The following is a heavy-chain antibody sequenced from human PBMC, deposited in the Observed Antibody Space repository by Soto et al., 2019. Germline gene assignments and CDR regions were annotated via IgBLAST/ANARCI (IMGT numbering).Heavy chain of an antibody. V-gene: IGHV3-30-3*01. CDR2: ISYDGSNK. J-gene: IGHJ3*02. CDR3: ARDYSAAAGTTHEAGYSSI. D-gene: IGHD6-13*01. Sequence: GGSLRLSCAASGFTFSSYAMHWVRQAPGKGLEWVAVISYDGSNKYYADSVKGRFTISRDNSKNTLYLQMNSLRAEDTAVYYCARDYSAAAGTTHEAGYSSIWGKGTMVTVSS. CDR1: GFTFSSYA.